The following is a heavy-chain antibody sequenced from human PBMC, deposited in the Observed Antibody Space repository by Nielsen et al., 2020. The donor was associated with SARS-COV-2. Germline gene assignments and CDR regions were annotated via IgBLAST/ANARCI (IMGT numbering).Heavy chain of an antibody. J-gene: IGHJ6*02. CDR2: ISWNSGSI. CDR1: GFTFDDYA. V-gene: IGHV3-9*01. D-gene: IGHD2-15*01. Sequence: GGSLRLSCAASGFTFDDYAMHWVRQAPGKGLEWVSGISWNSGSIGYADSVKGRFTISRDNAKNSLYLQMNSLRAEDTALYYCAVLPLCSGGSCYDYYYGMDVWGQGTTVTVSS. CDR3: AVLPLCSGGSCYDYYYGMDV.